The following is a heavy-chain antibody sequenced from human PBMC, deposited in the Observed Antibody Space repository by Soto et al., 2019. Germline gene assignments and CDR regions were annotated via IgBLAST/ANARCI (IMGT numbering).Heavy chain of an antibody. Sequence: EVQLLESGGGLVQPGGSLRLSCAASGFTFSSYAMSWVRQAPGKGLEWVSAISGSGGSTYYADSVKGRFTISRDNSKNTLYLQMNSLRAEDTAVYYCAKDREAVAGRPDAFDIWGQGTMVTVSS. V-gene: IGHV3-23*01. CDR3: AKDREAVAGRPDAFDI. CDR1: GFTFSSYA. J-gene: IGHJ3*02. D-gene: IGHD6-19*01. CDR2: ISGSGGST.